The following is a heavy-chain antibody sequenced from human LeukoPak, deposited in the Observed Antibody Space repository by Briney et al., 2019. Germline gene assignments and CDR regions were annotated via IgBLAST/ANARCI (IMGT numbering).Heavy chain of an antibody. CDR2: ISSGSSYI. CDR3: ASRRTAYCGGDCPEGY. V-gene: IGHV3-21*01. CDR1: GFTFSSYS. J-gene: IGHJ4*02. Sequence: GGSLRLSCAASGFTFSSYSMNWVRQAPGKGLEWVSSISSGSSYIYYADSVKGRFTISRDNAKNSLYLQMNSLRAEDTAVYYCASRRTAYCGGDCPEGYWGQGTLVTVSS. D-gene: IGHD2-21*02.